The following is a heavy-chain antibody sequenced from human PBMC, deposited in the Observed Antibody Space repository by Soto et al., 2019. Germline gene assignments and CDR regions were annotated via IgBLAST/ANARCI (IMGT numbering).Heavy chain of an antibody. D-gene: IGHD4-17*01. CDR2: ISGSGDNT. CDR3: AKDPLTVTPYFDY. V-gene: IGHV3-23*01. J-gene: IGHJ4*02. Sequence: EVQVLESGGGLVQPGGSLRLSCAASGFTFSNYAMSWVRQAPGKGLEWVSTISGSGDNTDYLDCVKGRFTISRDNSKNTLYLQMNSLRAEDTAVYYCAKDPLTVTPYFDYWGQGTLVTVSS. CDR1: GFTFSNYA.